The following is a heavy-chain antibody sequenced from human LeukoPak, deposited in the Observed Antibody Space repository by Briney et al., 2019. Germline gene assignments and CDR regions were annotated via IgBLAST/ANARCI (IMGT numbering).Heavy chain of an antibody. D-gene: IGHD1-26*01. CDR1: GFTVSSNY. Sequence: SGGSLRLSCAASGFTVSSNYMSWVRQAPGEGLEWVSFMYSDNNIYYADSVKGRFTISRDNSKNTFYLQMNSLRVEDTAIYYCARGILGLIPIDYWGQGTLVTVSS. CDR2: MYSDNNI. J-gene: IGHJ4*02. V-gene: IGHV3-53*01. CDR3: ARGILGLIPIDY.